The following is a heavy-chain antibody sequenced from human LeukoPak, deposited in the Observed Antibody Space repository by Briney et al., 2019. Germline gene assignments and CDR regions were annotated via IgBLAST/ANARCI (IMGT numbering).Heavy chain of an antibody. D-gene: IGHD1-26*01. Sequence: GASVKVSCKASGYTFTGYYMHWVRQAPGQGLEWMGWINPNSGGRNYAQKFQGRVTMTRDTSIRTAYMELSRLTSDDTAVYYCARDWAWEQVWFQHWGQGTLVTVSS. CDR3: ARDWAWEQVWFQH. V-gene: IGHV1-2*02. J-gene: IGHJ1*01. CDR1: GYTFTGYY. CDR2: INPNSGGR.